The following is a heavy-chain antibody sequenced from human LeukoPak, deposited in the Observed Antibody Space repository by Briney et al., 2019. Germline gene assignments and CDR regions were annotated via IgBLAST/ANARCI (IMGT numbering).Heavy chain of an antibody. CDR3: AVGAYSGYFQA. Sequence: SETLSLTCTVSGGSINSSYWSWIRQPPGKGLEWVGYIQYSGTTNYNPSLTSRITISIDTSKKHFSLQLSSLTAADTAVYYCAVGAYSGYFQARGQGTLVTVSS. V-gene: IGHV4-59*08. J-gene: IGHJ1*01. D-gene: IGHD4/OR15-4a*01. CDR1: GGSINSSY. CDR2: IQYSGTT.